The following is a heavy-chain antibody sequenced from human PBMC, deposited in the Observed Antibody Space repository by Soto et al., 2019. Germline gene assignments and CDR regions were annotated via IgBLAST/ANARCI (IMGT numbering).Heavy chain of an antibody. D-gene: IGHD2-2*02. CDR3: APDSKTYTNPQGVWFGS. CDR1: GVSISSGGYY. CDR2: IFYSGTT. J-gene: IGHJ5*01. Sequence: SETLSLTCTVSGVSISSGGYYWSWIRQYPGKGLEWIGNIFYSGTTSYNPSLKSRVAISIDTTKNQFSLKLSSVTAADKAVYPCAPDSKTYTNPQGVWFGSWGQGTLVTAPQ. V-gene: IGHV4-31*03.